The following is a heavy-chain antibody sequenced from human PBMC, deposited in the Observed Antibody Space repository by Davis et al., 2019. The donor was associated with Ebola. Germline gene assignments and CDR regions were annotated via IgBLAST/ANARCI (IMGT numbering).Heavy chain of an antibody. Sequence: GGSLRLSCAASGFTFSSYWMSWVRQAPGKGLEWVANIKQDGSEKYYVDSVKGRFTISRDNAKNSLYLQMNSLRAEDTAVYYCARAPIVLMVYALGDGMDVWGQGTTVTVSS. CDR1: GFTFSSYW. V-gene: IGHV3-7*03. CDR3: ARAPIVLMVYALGDGMDV. D-gene: IGHD2-8*01. J-gene: IGHJ6*02. CDR2: IKQDGSEK.